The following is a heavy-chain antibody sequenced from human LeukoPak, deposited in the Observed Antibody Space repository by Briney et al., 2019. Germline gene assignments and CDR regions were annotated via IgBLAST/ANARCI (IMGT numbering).Heavy chain of an antibody. CDR3: ARVAKPWIQLWRNFDY. Sequence: PGGPLRLSCAASGFTFSSYAMHWVRQAPGKGLEWVAVISYDGSNKYYADSVKGRFTISRDNSKNTLYLQMNSLRAEDTAVYYCARVAKPWIQLWRNFDYWGQGTLVTVSS. V-gene: IGHV3-30-3*01. J-gene: IGHJ4*02. CDR1: GFTFSSYA. D-gene: IGHD5-18*01. CDR2: ISYDGSNK.